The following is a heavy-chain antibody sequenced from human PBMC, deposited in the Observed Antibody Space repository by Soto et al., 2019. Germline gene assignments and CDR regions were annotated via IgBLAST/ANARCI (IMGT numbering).Heavy chain of an antibody. J-gene: IGHJ4*02. CDR1: GGTFNNYA. D-gene: IGHD6-13*01. Sequence: SVKVSCKASGGTFNNYAVTWVRQAPGQGLEWMGGIIPISGTTNYAQKFHGRVTITADVSTSTAYMELSSLRSEDTVLYFCVSSYGTSWYGDYWGQGTLVTVS. V-gene: IGHV1-69*13. CDR3: VSSYGTSWYGDY. CDR2: IIPISGTT.